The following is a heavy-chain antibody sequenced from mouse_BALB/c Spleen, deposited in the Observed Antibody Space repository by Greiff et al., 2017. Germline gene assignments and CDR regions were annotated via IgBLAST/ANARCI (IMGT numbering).Heavy chain of an antibody. Sequence: EVKVVESGGGLVQPGGSLRLSCATSGFIFTDSYMSWVCQPPGKALEWLGFIRNTSNGYTTVYSASVKGRFTISRDNSQSIIYIQMSALRDKDSATYYCAREGGGGFANWGKGTQVTVSA. CDR3: AREGGGGFAN. CDR1: GFIFTDSY. CDR2: IRNTSNGYTT. V-gene: IGHV7-3*02. J-gene: IGHJ3*01.